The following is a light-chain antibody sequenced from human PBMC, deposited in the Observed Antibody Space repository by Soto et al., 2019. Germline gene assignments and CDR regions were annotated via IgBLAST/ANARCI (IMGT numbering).Light chain of an antibody. CDR1: SSNIGAGYD. J-gene: IGLJ1*01. CDR3: QSYDSSLSGYV. CDR2: GNI. Sequence: QAVVTQPPSVSGAPGQRVTISCTGSSSNIGAGYDVHWYQHLPGTAPKLLIYGNINRPSGVPDRFSGSKSGTSASLAITGLQAEDEADYYCQSYDSSLSGYVFGTGTKVTVL. V-gene: IGLV1-40*01.